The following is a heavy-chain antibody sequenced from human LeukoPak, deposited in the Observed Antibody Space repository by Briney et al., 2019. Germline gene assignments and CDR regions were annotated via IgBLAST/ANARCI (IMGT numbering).Heavy chain of an antibody. J-gene: IGHJ6*03. CDR1: GGSFSGYY. D-gene: IGHD2-2*02. V-gene: IGHV4-34*01. CDR3: AREKRRYCSSTSCYNYYYYYYMDV. Sequence: PSETLSLTCAVYGGSFSGYYWNWIRQSPGKGLEWIGEINQSGSTSYNPSLKSRVTISVDTSKNHFSLKVSSVTAADTAVYYCAREKRRYCSSTSCYNYYYYYYMDVWGKGTTVTISS. CDR2: INQSGST.